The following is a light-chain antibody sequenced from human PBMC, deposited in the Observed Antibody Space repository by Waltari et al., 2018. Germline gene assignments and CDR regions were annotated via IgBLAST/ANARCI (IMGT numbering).Light chain of an antibody. CDR1: QSIGNY. J-gene: IGKJ1*01. CDR2: SAS. CDR3: QETYSSPPST. Sequence: DIQVTQSPSSLSAPVGDRVSITCRASQSIGNYLNWYQHKPGKAPKLLIYSASSLQCGVPSRFSGSGSGTDFTLTITSLQPEDFATYYCQETYSSPPSTFGPGTKVECK. V-gene: IGKV1-39*01.